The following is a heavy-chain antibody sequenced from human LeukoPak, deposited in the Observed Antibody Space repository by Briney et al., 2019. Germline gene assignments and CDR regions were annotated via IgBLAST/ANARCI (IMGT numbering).Heavy chain of an antibody. CDR1: GYTFTSYG. J-gene: IGHJ6*03. CDR2: ISAYNGNT. V-gene: IGHV1-18*01. CDR3: ASHSVPAADYYYYYMDV. Sequence: ASVKVSCKASGYTFTSYGISWVRQAPGQGLEWMGWISAYNGNTNYAQKLQGRVTMTTDTSTSTAYMELRSLRSDDTAAYYCASHSVPAADYYYYYMDVWGKGTTVTVSS. D-gene: IGHD2-2*01.